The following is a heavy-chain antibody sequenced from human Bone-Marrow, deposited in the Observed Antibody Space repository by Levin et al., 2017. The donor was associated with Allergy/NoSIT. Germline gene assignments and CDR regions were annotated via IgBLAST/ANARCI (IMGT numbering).Heavy chain of an antibody. J-gene: IGHJ3*02. Sequence: GESLKISCAASGFTFSSYVMNWVRQAPGKGLEYVSAITSYGGSTYYANSVQGRFTISRDNSKNTLYLQMGSLRTEDMAVYYCARASSYSRYSSGWGDAFDIWGQGTMVTVSS. V-gene: IGHV3-64*01. CDR2: ITSYGGST. D-gene: IGHD6-19*01. CDR3: ARASSYSRYSSGWGDAFDI. CDR1: GFTFSSYV.